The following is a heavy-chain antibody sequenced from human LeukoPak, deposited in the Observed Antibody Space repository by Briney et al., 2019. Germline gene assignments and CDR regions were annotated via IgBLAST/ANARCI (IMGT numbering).Heavy chain of an antibody. CDR2: ISYDGSNE. CDR3: ARVLNYYDSSGYYFSY. Sequence: GGSLRLSCAASGFTFSYYTMHWVRQAPGKGLEWVAVISYDGSNEYYADSVKGRFTISRDNSKNTLYLQVNSLRVEDTAVYYCARVLNYYDSSGYYFSYWGQGTLVTVSS. CDR1: GFTFSYYT. V-gene: IGHV3-30-3*01. D-gene: IGHD3-22*01. J-gene: IGHJ4*02.